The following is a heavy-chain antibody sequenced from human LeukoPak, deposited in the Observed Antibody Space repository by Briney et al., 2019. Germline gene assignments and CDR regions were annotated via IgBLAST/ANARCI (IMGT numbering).Heavy chain of an antibody. Sequence: GGSLRLSCAASGFTFSDYYMSWIRQAPGKGLEGVSYISSSSSYTNYADSVKGRFTISRDNAKNSLYLQMNSLRAEDTAVYYCARATTTVVTPGAFDIWGQGTMVTVSS. J-gene: IGHJ3*02. V-gene: IGHV3-11*05. CDR2: ISSSSSYT. CDR3: ARATTTVVTPGAFDI. D-gene: IGHD4-23*01. CDR1: GFTFSDYY.